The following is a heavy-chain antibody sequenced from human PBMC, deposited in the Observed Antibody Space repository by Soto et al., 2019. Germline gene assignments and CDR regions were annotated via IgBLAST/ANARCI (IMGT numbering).Heavy chain of an antibody. V-gene: IGHV3-23*01. CDR1: GFTFTTYA. D-gene: IGHD3-3*01. CDR2: TSGSGGTT. J-gene: IGHJ4*02. CDR3: AKARITIFGVTQDFDY. Sequence: EVQLLESGGGLVQPGGSLRLSCAASGFTFTTYAMSWVRQAPGKGLEWVSGTSGSGGTTHYTDSVKGRFTISRDNSKNTLYLQMNSLGAEDTAVYYCAKARITIFGVTQDFDYWGQGTLVTVSS.